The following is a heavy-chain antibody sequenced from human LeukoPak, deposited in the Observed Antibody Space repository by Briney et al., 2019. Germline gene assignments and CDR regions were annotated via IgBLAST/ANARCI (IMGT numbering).Heavy chain of an antibody. CDR2: IYSGGDT. J-gene: IGHJ4*02. D-gene: IGHD6-19*01. CDR3: AKERSLEIAVAGTIFDY. V-gene: IGHV3-66*01. CDR1: GFTVSSNY. Sequence: PGGSLRLSCAASGFTVSSNYMGWVRQAPGKGLEWGSVIYSGGDTYYADSVKGRFTISRDNSKNMIYLEMSSLKAEDTAVYYCAKERSLEIAVAGTIFDYWGQGTLVTVSS.